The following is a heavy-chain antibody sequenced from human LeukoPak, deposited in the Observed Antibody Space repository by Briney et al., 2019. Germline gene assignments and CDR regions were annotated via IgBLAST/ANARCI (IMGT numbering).Heavy chain of an antibody. CDR2: MNPNSGNT. D-gene: IGHD3-22*01. Sequence: GASVKVSCKASGYTFTSYDINWVRQATGQGLEWMGWMNPNSGNTGYAQKFQGRVTMTRDMSTSTVYMELSSLRSEDTAVYYCARGTVRHYYDSSAIRGNWFDPWGQGTLVTVSS. J-gene: IGHJ5*02. CDR1: GYTFTSYD. V-gene: IGHV1-8*02. CDR3: ARGTVRHYYDSSAIRGNWFDP.